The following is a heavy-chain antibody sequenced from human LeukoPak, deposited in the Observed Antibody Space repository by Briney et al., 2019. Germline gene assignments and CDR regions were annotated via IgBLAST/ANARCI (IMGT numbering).Heavy chain of an antibody. CDR3: ARVGVRGPYDSSGYWVPDY. D-gene: IGHD3-22*01. J-gene: IGHJ4*02. Sequence: ASVKVSCKASGYTFTSYDINWVRQATGQGLEWMGWMNPNSGNTGYAQKFQGRVTMTRNTSISTAYMELSSLRSEDTAVYYCARVGVRGPYDSSGYWVPDYWGQGTLVTVSS. V-gene: IGHV1-8*01. CDR1: GYTFTSYD. CDR2: MNPNSGNT.